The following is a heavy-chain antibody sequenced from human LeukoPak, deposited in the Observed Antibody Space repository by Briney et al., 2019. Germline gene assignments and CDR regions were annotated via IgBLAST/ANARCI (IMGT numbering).Heavy chain of an antibody. V-gene: IGHV3-23*01. CDR3: AKASSAGDSSSWNY. CDR2: ISGSSDAT. J-gene: IGHJ4*02. CDR1: GFTFSTYG. Sequence: GGSLRLSCAASGFTFSTYGMSWVRQAPGKGLEWVSAISGSSDATFYADSVKGRFTISRDNSKKTLHLQMNSLRAEDTAIYYCAKASSAGDSSSWNYWGQGILVTVSS. D-gene: IGHD6-13*01.